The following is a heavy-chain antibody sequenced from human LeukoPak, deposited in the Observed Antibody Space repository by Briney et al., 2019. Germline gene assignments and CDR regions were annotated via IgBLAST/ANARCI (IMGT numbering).Heavy chain of an antibody. D-gene: IGHD2-21*01. Sequence: SETLSLTCTVSGGSISSYYWSWIRQPPGKGLEWIGYIYYSGNTNYNPSLKSRVTISVDTSKNQFSLKLSSVTAADTAVYYCARARVQLPHYYYYYGMDVWGQGTTVTVSS. CDR3: ARARVQLPHYYYYYGMDV. V-gene: IGHV4-59*01. CDR1: GGSISSYY. CDR2: IYYSGNT. J-gene: IGHJ6*02.